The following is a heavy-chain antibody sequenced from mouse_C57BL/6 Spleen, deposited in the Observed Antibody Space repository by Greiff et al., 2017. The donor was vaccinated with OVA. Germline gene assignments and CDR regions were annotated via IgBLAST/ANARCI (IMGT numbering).Heavy chain of an antibody. D-gene: IGHD2-4*01. CDR3: ARFNYDYDGYYAMDY. CDR2: ISSGSSTI. Sequence: EVKLQESGGGLVKPGGSLKLSCAASGFTFSDYGMHWVRQAPEKGLEWVAYISSGSSTIYYADTVKGRFTISRDNAKNTLFLQMTSLRSEDTAMYYCARFNYDYDGYYAMDYWGQGTSVTVSS. V-gene: IGHV5-17*01. J-gene: IGHJ4*01. CDR1: GFTFSDYG.